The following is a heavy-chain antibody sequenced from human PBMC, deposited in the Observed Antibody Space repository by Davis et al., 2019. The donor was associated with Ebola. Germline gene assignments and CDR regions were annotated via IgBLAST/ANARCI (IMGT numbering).Heavy chain of an antibody. CDR2: VSGAGGNT. V-gene: IGHV3-23*01. D-gene: IGHD1-26*01. Sequence: GESLKISCAASGFTFSTYAMSWVRQAPGKGLEWVSAVSGAGGNTYYADSVQGRFTISRDNSKNTLDPQMNSLRAEDTAVYYCAKDQAGVGATTFWYFDLWGRGALVTVSS. J-gene: IGHJ2*01. CDR3: AKDQAGVGATTFWYFDL. CDR1: GFTFSTYA.